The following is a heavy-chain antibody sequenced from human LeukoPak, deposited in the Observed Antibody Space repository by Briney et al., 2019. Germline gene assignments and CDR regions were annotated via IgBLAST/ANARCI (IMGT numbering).Heavy chain of an antibody. CDR3: ARERRSCSGGSCYGSGDFDN. CDR2: ISSSGSTI. V-gene: IGHV3-11*04. J-gene: IGHJ4*02. D-gene: IGHD2-15*01. Sequence: GGSLRLSCAASGLTFSDYYMSWIRQAPGKGLEWVSYISSSGSTIYYADSVKGRFTISRDNAKNSLYLQMNSLRAEDTAVYYCARERRSCSGGSCYGSGDFDNWGQGTLVTVSS. CDR1: GLTFSDYY.